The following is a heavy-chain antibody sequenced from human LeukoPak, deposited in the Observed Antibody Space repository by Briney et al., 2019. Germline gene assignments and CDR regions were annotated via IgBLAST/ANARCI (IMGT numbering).Heavy chain of an antibody. V-gene: IGHV1-2*02. Sequence: ASVKVSCKASGYTFTGYYMHWVRQAPGQGLEWMGWINPNSGGTNYAQKFQGRVTMTRDTSISTAYMELSRLRSDDTAVYYCARSTAARRQGRDYYYYMDVWGKGTTVTVSS. CDR2: INPNSGGT. D-gene: IGHD6-6*01. CDR3: ARSTAARRQGRDYYYYMDV. J-gene: IGHJ6*03. CDR1: GYTFTGYY.